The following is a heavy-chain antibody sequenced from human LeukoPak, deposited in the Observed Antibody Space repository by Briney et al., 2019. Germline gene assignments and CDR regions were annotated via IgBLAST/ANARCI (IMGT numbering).Heavy chain of an antibody. Sequence: PGGSLRLSCAASGFTFDDFAMHWVRQAPGKGLEWASSISWDSGSSVYADSVKGRFTIARDNAKNSLYLQMNSLRPEDTALYYCIKDLRLDLHFDTFDVWGQGTMVTVSS. CDR1: GFTFDDFA. CDR3: IKDLRLDLHFDTFDV. CDR2: ISWDSGSS. D-gene: IGHD1-7*01. V-gene: IGHV3-9*01. J-gene: IGHJ3*01.